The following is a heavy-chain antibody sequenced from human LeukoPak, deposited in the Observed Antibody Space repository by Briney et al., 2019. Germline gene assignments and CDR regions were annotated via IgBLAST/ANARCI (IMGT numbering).Heavy chain of an antibody. V-gene: IGHV1-18*01. J-gene: IGHJ4*02. CDR2: ISAYNGNT. D-gene: IGHD1-26*01. Sequence: ASVKVSCKASGYTFTSYGISWVRQAPGQGLEWVGWISAYNGNTNYAQKLQGRVTMTTDTSTSTAYMELRSLRSDDTAVYYCARGYSGSYYVAPDYWGQGTLVTVSS. CDR1: GYTFTSYG. CDR3: ARGYSGSYYVAPDY.